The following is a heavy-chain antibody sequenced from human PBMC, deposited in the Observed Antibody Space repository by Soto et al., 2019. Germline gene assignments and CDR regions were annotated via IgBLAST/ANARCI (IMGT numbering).Heavy chain of an antibody. Sequence: EVHLLESGGGLVQPRGSLRLSCAASGFTFSTYGMSWVRQAPGKGLEWVSVISGGGGDTYYAGSVKGRFTISRDNSKNTLYLEMNSLRAEDTAVYYCAKTQQWGLPLSGGMDVWGQGPTVTVSS. J-gene: IGHJ6*02. V-gene: IGHV3-23*01. D-gene: IGHD6-19*01. CDR3: AKTQQWGLPLSGGMDV. CDR2: ISGGGGDT. CDR1: GFTFSTYG.